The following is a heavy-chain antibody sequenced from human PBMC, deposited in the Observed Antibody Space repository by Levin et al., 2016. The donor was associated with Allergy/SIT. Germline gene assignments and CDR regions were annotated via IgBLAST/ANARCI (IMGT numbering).Heavy chain of an antibody. CDR2: INSDGTTT. Sequence: GESLKISCTGSGFRFSNFWMHWVRQGPGKGLVWVARINSDGTTTDYADSVKGRFTISRDNAKNTMFLEMNSLTDEDTAVYYCARWRSRSAYEPGHWGQGALVTVSS. D-gene: IGHD3-16*01. V-gene: IGHV3-74*01. CDR3: ARWRSRSAYEPGH. J-gene: IGHJ4*02. CDR1: GFRFSNFW.